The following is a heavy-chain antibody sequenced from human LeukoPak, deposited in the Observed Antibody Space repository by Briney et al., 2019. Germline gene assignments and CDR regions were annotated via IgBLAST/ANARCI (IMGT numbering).Heavy chain of an antibody. CDR3: AKDPAYCGGDCYPAPNYFDY. J-gene: IGHJ4*02. V-gene: IGHV3-23*01. D-gene: IGHD2-21*02. Sequence: GGSLRLSCAASGFTFSSYAMSWVSQAPGKGLEWVSAISGSGGSTYYADSVKGRFTISRDNSKNTLYLQMNSLRAEDTAVYYCAKDPAYCGGDCYPAPNYFDYWGQGTLVTVSS. CDR1: GFTFSSYA. CDR2: ISGSGGST.